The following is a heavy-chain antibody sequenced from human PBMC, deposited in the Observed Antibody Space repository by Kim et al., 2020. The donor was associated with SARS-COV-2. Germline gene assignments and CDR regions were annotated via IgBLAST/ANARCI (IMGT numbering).Heavy chain of an antibody. CDR3: ARGTRDGYSVVFGMDV. V-gene: IGHV3-33*01. CDR1: GFTFSSYD. Sequence: GGSLRLSCAASGFTFSSYDMYWVRQAPGKGLEWVAVIWYDGSDKYYADFVKGRFTISRDNSKNTLYLQMNSLRDEDTAVYYCARGTRDGYSVVFGMDVWGQGTTVSVSS. D-gene: IGHD4-4*01. CDR2: IWYDGSDK. J-gene: IGHJ6*02.